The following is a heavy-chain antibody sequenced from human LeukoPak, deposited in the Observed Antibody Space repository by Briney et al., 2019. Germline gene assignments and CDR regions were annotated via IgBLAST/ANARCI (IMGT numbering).Heavy chain of an antibody. Sequence: SETLSLTCTVSGGSTSSYYWSWIRQPPGKGLEWIGYIYYSGSTNYNPSLKSRVTISVDTSKNQFSLKLSSVTAADTAVYYCARDVNSGSYAVWGQGTLVTVSS. D-gene: IGHD1-26*01. V-gene: IGHV4-59*01. CDR3: ARDVNSGSYAV. CDR2: IYYSGST. CDR1: GGSTSSYY. J-gene: IGHJ4*02.